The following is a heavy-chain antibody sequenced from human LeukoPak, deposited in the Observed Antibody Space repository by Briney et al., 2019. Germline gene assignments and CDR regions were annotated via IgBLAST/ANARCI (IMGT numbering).Heavy chain of an antibody. V-gene: IGHV5-51*01. D-gene: IGHD1-1*01. Sequence: GESQKISCQGSGYSFTSYGIGWVRQMPGKGLEWMGIIDPGDSDTGYRPSFQGQDTISADKSISTAYLQWSSLKASDTAMYYCARHRCNWNDGVCDYYYYYGMDVWGKGTTVTVSS. CDR2: IDPGDSDT. CDR3: ARHRCNWNDGVCDYYYYYGMDV. CDR1: GYSFTSYG. J-gene: IGHJ6*04.